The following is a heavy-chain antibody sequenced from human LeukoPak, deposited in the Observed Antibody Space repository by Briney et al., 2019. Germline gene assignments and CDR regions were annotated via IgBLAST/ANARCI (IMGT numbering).Heavy chain of an antibody. CDR1: GGSVSDYY. Sequence: PSETLSLTCTISGGSVSDYYWSWIRQSPGKGLEWIGYIYHTGSTSYSPSLKSRVTILADTSQNQFSQKLSSVTAADTAVYYCASRKLGNDYWGQGTLVTVSS. V-gene: IGHV4-59*02. CDR3: ASRKLGNDY. CDR2: IYHTGST. J-gene: IGHJ4*02. D-gene: IGHD7-27*01.